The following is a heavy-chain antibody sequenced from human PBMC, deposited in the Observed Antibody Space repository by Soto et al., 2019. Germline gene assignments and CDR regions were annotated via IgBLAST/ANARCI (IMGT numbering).Heavy chain of an antibody. D-gene: IGHD6-19*01. Sequence: QVQLQESGPGLVKPSETLSLTCTVSGGSVSSGSYYWSWIRQPPGKGLEWIGYIYYSGSTNYNPSLTSRVTISVDTSKNQFALKLSSVTAADTAVYYCARWRRYSSRWSAVDCWGQGTLVTVSS. J-gene: IGHJ4*02. CDR3: ARWRRYSSRWSAVDC. V-gene: IGHV4-61*01. CDR2: IYYSGST. CDR1: GGSVSSGSYY.